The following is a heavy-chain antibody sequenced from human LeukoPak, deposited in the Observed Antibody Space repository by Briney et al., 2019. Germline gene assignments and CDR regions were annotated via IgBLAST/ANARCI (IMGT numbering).Heavy chain of an antibody. J-gene: IGHJ4*02. CDR1: GFTFSSYA. CDR3: ARGYCGGDCYYPLYFDS. V-gene: IGHV3-48*04. D-gene: IGHD2-21*02. CDR2: ISSSGSTI. Sequence: PGRSLRLSCAASGFTFSSYAMHWVRQAPGKGLEWVSFISSSGSTIYYADSVKGRFTISRDNAKNSLYLQMNSLRAEDTAVYYCARGYCGGDCYYPLYFDSWGQGTLVTVSS.